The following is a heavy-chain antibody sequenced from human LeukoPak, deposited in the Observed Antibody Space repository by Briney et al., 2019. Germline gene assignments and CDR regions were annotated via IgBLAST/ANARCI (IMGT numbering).Heavy chain of an antibody. CDR3: ARDFNWNDGDY. CDR1: GVTFSSYS. V-gene: IGHV3-21*01. D-gene: IGHD1-1*01. CDR2: ISSSSSYI. J-gene: IGHJ4*02. Sequence: PWGTLRLSCAASGVTFSSYSMNWVRQAPGKGLEWVSSISSSSSYIYYADSVKGRFTISRDNAKKSLYLQMNSLRAEDTAVYYCARDFNWNDGDYWGQGTLVTVSS.